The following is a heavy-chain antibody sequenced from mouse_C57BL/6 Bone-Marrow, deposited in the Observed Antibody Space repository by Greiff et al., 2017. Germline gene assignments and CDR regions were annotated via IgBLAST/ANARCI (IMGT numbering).Heavy chain of an antibody. CDR2: IDPEDGDT. J-gene: IGHJ3*01. CDR1: GFNIKDYY. Sequence: EVKLMESGAELVRPGASVKLSCTASGFNIKDYYMHWVKQRPEQGLEWIGRIDPEDGDTEYAPKFQGKATMTADTSSNTAYLQLISLTSEDTAVYYCTTNNYDGYQAWFAYWGQGTLVTVSA. V-gene: IGHV14-1*01. D-gene: IGHD2-3*01. CDR3: TTNNYDGYQAWFAY.